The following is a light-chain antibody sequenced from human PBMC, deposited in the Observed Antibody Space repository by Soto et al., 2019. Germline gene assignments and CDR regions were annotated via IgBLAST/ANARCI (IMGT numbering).Light chain of an antibody. V-gene: IGKV3-20*01. J-gene: IGKJ4*01. CDR2: DAI. Sequence: EIVLTQSPGTLSLSPGERATLSCRAIQSVSSSYLAWYQQKPGQAPRLLIYDAIIRAPDVPARFSGSWSGTEFTLTINSLQSEDFAVYYCQQYDAWPLTFGGGTKVDIK. CDR1: QSVSSSY. CDR3: QQYDAWPLT.